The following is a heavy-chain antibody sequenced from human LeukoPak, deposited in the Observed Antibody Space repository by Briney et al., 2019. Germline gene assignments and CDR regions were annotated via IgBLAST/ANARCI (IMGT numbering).Heavy chain of an antibody. Sequence: PSETLSLTCSVSGGSVSSSPYYWSWIRQPPGKGLEWIGYIYYTGSTNYTPSLKSRVTISLDTSKNQVSLKLRSVTAADTAVYYCARDTGYIWFDPWGQGTLVTVSS. CDR2: IYYTGST. CDR3: ARDTGYIWFDP. V-gene: IGHV4-61*01. D-gene: IGHD5-18*01. CDR1: GGSVSSSPYY. J-gene: IGHJ5*02.